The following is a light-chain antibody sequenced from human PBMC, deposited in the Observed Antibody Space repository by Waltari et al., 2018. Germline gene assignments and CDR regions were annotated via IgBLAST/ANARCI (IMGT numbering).Light chain of an antibody. CDR2: DVT. CDR1: SSDVGGYNF. Sequence: QSALAQPASVSGSPGQSITISCTGTSSDVGGYNFASWYQQHPGKAPKLLIYDVTKWPSGVSHRFSGSKSGNTASLTISGLQAEDEADYYCTSYTSTNTVIFGGGTKVTVL. CDR3: TSYTSTNTVI. V-gene: IGLV2-14*01. J-gene: IGLJ2*01.